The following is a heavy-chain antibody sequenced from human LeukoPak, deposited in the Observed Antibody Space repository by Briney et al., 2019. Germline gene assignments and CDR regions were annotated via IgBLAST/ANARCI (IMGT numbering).Heavy chain of an antibody. J-gene: IGHJ4*02. D-gene: IGHD2-2*02. CDR2: ISGSGGST. Sequence: GGSLRLSCAASGFTFSSYAMSWVRQAPGKGLEWVSAISGSGGSTYYADSVKGRFTISRDNSKNTLYLQMNSLRAEDTAVYYCATHDIVVVPAAINEDYWGQGTLVTVSS. CDR3: ATHDIVVVPAAINEDY. CDR1: GFTFSSYA. V-gene: IGHV3-23*01.